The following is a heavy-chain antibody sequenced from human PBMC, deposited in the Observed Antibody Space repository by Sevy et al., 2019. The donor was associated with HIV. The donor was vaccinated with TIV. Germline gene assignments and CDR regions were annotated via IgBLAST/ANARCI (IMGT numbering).Heavy chain of an antibody. D-gene: IGHD3-22*01. V-gene: IGHV3-66*01. Sequence: GGSLRLSCEASGFTVSGNYMAWVRLAPGKGLEWVSRSDSGGSTYYADSVKGRFTISRDNAKNTLYLQMNPLRAEDTAVYFCARDRYYDASGYYYYYYGMDVWGQGTTVTVSS. CDR1: GFTVSGNY. J-gene: IGHJ6*02. CDR3: ARDRYYDASGYYYYYYGMDV. CDR2: SDSGGST.